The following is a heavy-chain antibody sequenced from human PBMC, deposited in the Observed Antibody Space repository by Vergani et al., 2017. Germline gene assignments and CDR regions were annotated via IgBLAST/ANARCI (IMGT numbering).Heavy chain of an antibody. CDR1: GFTFSSYG. Sequence: QVQLVESGGGVVQPGRSLRLSCAASGFTFSSYGMHWVRQAPGKGLEWVAVISYDGSNKYYADSVKGRFTISRDNAKNSLYLQMNSLRAEDTALYYCAKQHNTGARAFDIWGQGTMVTVSS. CDR2: ISYDGSNK. V-gene: IGHV3-30*18. CDR3: AKQHNTGARAFDI. J-gene: IGHJ3*02. D-gene: IGHD1-14*01.